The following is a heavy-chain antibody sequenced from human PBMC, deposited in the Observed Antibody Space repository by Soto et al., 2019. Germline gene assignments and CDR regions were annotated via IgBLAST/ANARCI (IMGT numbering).Heavy chain of an antibody. CDR3: ARWYSSGWHFDY. Sequence: QVQLQESGPGLVKPSETLSLTCTVSGGSISSYYWSWIRQPAWKGLEWIGGIYTSGSTNYNPSLKSRVTMSVETSKNQFAMKLSSVTAADTAVYYCARWYSSGWHFDYLGQGTLLTVSS. V-gene: IGHV4-4*07. CDR2: IYTSGST. D-gene: IGHD6-19*01. J-gene: IGHJ4*02. CDR1: GGSISSYY.